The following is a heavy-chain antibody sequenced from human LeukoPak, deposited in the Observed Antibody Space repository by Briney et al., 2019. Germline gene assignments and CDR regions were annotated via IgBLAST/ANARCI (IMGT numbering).Heavy chain of an antibody. CDR1: GFTFSKYW. J-gene: IGHJ4*02. D-gene: IGHD6-19*01. CDR2: INTDGTVT. CDR3: ATKQWLAPPPDS. Sequence: GGSLRLSCAASGFTFSKYWMLWARQAPGKGLESVSRINTDGTVTTYADSVKGRFTVSRDNADSTMFLQMNSVRDEDTAVYYCATKQWLAPPPDSWGQGTSVTVSS. V-gene: IGHV3-74*01.